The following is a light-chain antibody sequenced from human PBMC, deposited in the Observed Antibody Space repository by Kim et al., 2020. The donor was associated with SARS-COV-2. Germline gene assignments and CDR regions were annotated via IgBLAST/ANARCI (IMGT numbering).Light chain of an antibody. CDR3: QAWDTHTLV. J-gene: IGLJ3*02. CDR1: NLGETF. V-gene: IGLV3-1*01. Sequence: SVSAGQTASISCSGHNLGETFVSLYMQRPGQSPLLVMYHDDKRPSGISERVSGSNSGTTATLSISGTQAMDEADYFCQAWDTHTLVFGGGTQLTVL. CDR2: HDD.